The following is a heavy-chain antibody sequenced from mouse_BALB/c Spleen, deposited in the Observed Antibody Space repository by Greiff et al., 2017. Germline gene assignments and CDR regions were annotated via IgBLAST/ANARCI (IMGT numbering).Heavy chain of an antibody. D-gene: IGHD4-1*01. J-gene: IGHJ2*01. CDR1: GFSLTSYG. CDR3: ARDQEWDEPFDY. V-gene: IGHV2-2*02. Sequence: QVQLQQSGPGLVEPSQSLSITCTASGFSLTSYGVYWVRQPPGKGLEWLGVIRGGGSTYYSAAFISRMSIYKDNSKSQVFMKMNSLQANDTAIYYCARDQEWDEPFDYWGQGTPVTVSA. CDR2: IRGGGST.